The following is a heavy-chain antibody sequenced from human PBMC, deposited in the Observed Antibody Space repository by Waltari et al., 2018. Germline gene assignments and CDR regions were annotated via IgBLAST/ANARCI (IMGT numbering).Heavy chain of an antibody. CDR1: GYTFPGYY. CDR2: INPNSGGT. J-gene: IGHJ3*02. D-gene: IGHD2-15*01. Sequence: QVQLVQPGAEVKKPGASVKVSCKASGYTFPGYYLHWVRQAPGQGLEWMGRINPNSGGTNYAQKFQGRVTMTRDTSISTAYMELSRLRSDDTAVYYCASKVVAATPWAFDIWGQGTMVTVSS. CDR3: ASKVVAATPWAFDI. V-gene: IGHV1-2*06.